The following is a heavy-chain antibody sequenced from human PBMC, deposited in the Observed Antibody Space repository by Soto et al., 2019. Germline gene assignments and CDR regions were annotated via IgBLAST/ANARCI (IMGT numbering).Heavy chain of an antibody. V-gene: IGHV3-30*04. CDR1: GFSFSGYA. CDR3: ASGHYGGRGHLVFDS. Sequence: GGSLRLSCVASGFSFSGYAMHWVRQAPGKGLEWVAVISYDSKNKYYGDSVKGRFTISRDNSRNTLYLQMDSMRPEDTAVFYCASGHYGGRGHLVFDSWGQGTVVTVSS. CDR2: ISYDSKNK. D-gene: IGHD3-10*01. J-gene: IGHJ4*02.